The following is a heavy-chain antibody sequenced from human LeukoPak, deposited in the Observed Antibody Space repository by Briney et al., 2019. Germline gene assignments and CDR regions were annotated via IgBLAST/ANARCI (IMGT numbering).Heavy chain of an antibody. J-gene: IGHJ4*02. CDR2: IYSGGST. CDR3: AGDSSGYPYYFDY. CDR1: GFTVSSNY. Sequence: GGSLRLSCAASGFTVSSNYMSWVRQAPGKGLEWVSVIYSGGSTYYADSVKGRFTISRDNSKNTQYLQMNSLRAEDTAVYYCAGDSSGYPYYFDYWGQGTLVTVSS. D-gene: IGHD3-22*01. V-gene: IGHV3-53*01.